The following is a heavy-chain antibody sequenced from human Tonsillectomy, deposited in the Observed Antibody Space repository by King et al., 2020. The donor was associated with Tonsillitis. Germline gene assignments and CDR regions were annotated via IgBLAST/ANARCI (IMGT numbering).Heavy chain of an antibody. Sequence: QLQESGPGLVKPSETLSLTCTVSGGSISSYYWSWIRQPPGKGLEWIGYIYYSGSTNYNPSLKSRVTISVDTSKNQFSLKLSSVTATDTAVYYCARLNIAVRPGSGYMDVWGKGTTVTVSS. V-gene: IGHV4-59*08. J-gene: IGHJ6*03. D-gene: IGHD6-19*01. CDR2: IYYSGST. CDR3: ARLNIAVRPGSGYMDV. CDR1: GGSISSYY.